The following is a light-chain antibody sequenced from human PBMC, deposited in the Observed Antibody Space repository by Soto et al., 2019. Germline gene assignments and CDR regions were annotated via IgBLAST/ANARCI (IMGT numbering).Light chain of an antibody. CDR1: QSITRL. V-gene: IGKV1-39*01. J-gene: IGKJ5*01. CDR2: AAS. CDR3: QQNYSPPPIT. Sequence: DIQMTQSPSSLSASVGDRVTITCRASQSITRLLNWYQQKPGKASKLLIYAASSLQSGVPSRFSGSGSGTDFTLTISSLQPEDFATYYCQQNYSPPPITFGQGTRLEI.